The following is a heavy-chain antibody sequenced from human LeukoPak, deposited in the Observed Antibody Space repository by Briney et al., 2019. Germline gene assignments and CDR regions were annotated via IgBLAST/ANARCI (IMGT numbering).Heavy chain of an antibody. J-gene: IGHJ4*02. Sequence: PGGSLRLSCAASGFTFSGYGMHWVRQAPGKGLEWVAVIWYDGSNKYYADSVKGRFTISRDNSKNTLYLQMNSLRAEDTAVYYCAKSVIGCGGDCYYFDYWGQGTLVTVSS. CDR2: IWYDGSNK. CDR3: AKSVIGCGGDCYYFDY. V-gene: IGHV3-33*06. CDR1: GFTFSGYG. D-gene: IGHD2-21*02.